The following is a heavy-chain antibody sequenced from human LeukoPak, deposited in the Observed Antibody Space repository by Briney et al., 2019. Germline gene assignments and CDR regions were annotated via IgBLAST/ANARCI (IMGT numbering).Heavy chain of an antibody. Sequence: SETLSLTCTVSGGSISSNSYYWGWIRQPPGKGLEWIGSIYYSGSTYYNPSLKSRVTISVDTSKNQFSLKLSSVTAADTAVYYCARIVGATLFDYWGQGTLVTVSS. J-gene: IGHJ4*02. V-gene: IGHV4-39*01. D-gene: IGHD1-26*01. CDR3: ARIVGATLFDY. CDR2: IYYSGST. CDR1: GGSISSNSYY.